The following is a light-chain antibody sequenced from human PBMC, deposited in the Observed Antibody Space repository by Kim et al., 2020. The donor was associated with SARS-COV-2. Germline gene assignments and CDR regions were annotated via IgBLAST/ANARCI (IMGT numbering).Light chain of an antibody. V-gene: IGLV2-14*03. CDR3: SSYTSSSTV. CDR1: SSDVGGYNY. CDR2: DVS. Sequence: QSALTQPASVSGSPGQSITISCTGTSSDVGGYNYVSWYQQHPGKAPKLMIYDVSHRPSGVSNRFSGSKSGNTASLTISGLQAEDEADYYCSSYTSSSTVFGGGTQLTVL. J-gene: IGLJ3*02.